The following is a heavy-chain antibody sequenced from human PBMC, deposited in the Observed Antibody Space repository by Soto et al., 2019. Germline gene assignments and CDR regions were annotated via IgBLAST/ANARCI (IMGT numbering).Heavy chain of an antibody. Sequence: QLQLQESGPGLVKPSETLSLTCTVSGGSISSSSYYWGWIRQPPGKGLEWIGSIYYSGRTYYNPSLTSRVTISVDTSKNQFSLKLSSVTAADTAVYYCARLTSSGWLPLDYWGQGTLVTVSS. D-gene: IGHD6-19*01. V-gene: IGHV4-39*01. J-gene: IGHJ4*02. CDR1: GGSISSSSYY. CDR3: ARLTSSGWLPLDY. CDR2: IYYSGRT.